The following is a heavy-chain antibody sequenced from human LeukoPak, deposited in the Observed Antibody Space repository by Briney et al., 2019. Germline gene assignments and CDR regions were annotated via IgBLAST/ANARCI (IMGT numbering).Heavy chain of an antibody. D-gene: IGHD2/OR15-2a*01. CDR2: ISGSGGSA. Sequence: GGSLRLSCAASGFTFSSYDMSWARQAPGKGLEWVSAISGSGGSAYYADSVKGRFTISRDNSKNTLYLQMNSLRAEDTAVYYCAKFYTAWAFDIWGQGTMVTVSS. CDR1: GFTFSSYD. CDR3: AKFYTAWAFDI. J-gene: IGHJ3*02. V-gene: IGHV3-23*01.